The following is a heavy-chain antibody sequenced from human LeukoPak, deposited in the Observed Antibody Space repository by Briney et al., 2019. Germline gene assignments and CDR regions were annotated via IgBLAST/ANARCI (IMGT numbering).Heavy chain of an antibody. V-gene: IGHV3-64*01. D-gene: IGHD6-13*01. J-gene: IGHJ4*02. Sequence: PGGSLRLSCAASGFTFSSYAMHWVRQAPGKGLEYLSTISSDGGSTYYANSVKGRFTISRDNSKNTLYLQMGSLRAEDMAVYYCARVSSSRYFAYWGQGTLVTVS. CDR3: ARVSSSRYFAY. CDR2: ISSDGGST. CDR1: GFTFSSYA.